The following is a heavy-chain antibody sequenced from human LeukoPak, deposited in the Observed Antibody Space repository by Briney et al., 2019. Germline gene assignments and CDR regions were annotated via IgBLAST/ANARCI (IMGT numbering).Heavy chain of an antibody. D-gene: IGHD5-24*01. Sequence: PGGSLRLSCAASGFTFSSYSMNWVRQAPGKGLEWVSSISSSSSYIYYADSVKGRFTISRDNAKNSLYLQMNSLRAEDTAVYYCARDWEEMATISFDYWGQGTLVTVSS. CDR1: GFTFSSYS. CDR3: ARDWEEMATISFDY. V-gene: IGHV3-21*01. J-gene: IGHJ4*02. CDR2: ISSSSSYI.